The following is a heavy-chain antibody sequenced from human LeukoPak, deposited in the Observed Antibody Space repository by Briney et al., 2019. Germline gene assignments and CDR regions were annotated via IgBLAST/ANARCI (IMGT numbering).Heavy chain of an antibody. Sequence: GASVKVSCKASGYTFTSYAMHWVRQAPGQRLEWMGWINAGNGNTKYSQKFQGRVTITRDTSASTAYMELSSLRSEDTAVYYCARLMQQWLVLDYWGQGTLVTVSS. V-gene: IGHV1-3*01. CDR3: ARLMQQWLVLDY. D-gene: IGHD6-19*01. J-gene: IGHJ4*02. CDR1: GYTFTSYA. CDR2: INAGNGNT.